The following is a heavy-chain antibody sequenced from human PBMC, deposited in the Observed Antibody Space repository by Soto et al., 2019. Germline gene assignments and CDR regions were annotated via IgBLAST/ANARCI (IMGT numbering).Heavy chain of an antibody. CDR3: AHTYDFWSGYYSRGFDY. CDR1: GFSLSTSGVG. J-gene: IGHJ4*02. V-gene: IGHV2-5*02. CDR2: IYWDDDK. D-gene: IGHD3-3*01. Sequence: QITLKESGPTLVKPTQTLTLTCTFSGFSLSTSGVGVGWIRQPPGKALEWLALIYWDDDKRYSPSLKSRLTITKXXSXNXXVLTMTNMDPVDTATYYCAHTYDFWSGYYSRGFDYWGQGTLVTVSS.